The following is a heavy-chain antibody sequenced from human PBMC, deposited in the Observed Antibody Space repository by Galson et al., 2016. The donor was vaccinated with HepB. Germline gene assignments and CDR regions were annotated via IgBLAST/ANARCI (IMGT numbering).Heavy chain of an antibody. CDR1: GGSISRRGYY. D-gene: IGHD3-16*01. Sequence: ETLSLTCTVSGGSISRRGYYWGWIRQPPGKGLEWIGSLYYSGLTYYNPSLKSRVTISVDTSKNQLSLKLSSVTAADTAVYYCARQVGDYVWGGRFDPWGQGTLVTVSS. V-gene: IGHV4-39*01. CDR2: LYYSGLT. CDR3: ARQVGDYVWGGRFDP. J-gene: IGHJ5*02.